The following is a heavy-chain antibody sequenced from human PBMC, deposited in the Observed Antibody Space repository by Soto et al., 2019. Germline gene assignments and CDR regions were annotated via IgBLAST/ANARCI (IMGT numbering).Heavy chain of an antibody. Sequence: SETLSLTCTVSGGSISSYYWSWIRQPPGKGLEWIGYIYYSGSTNYNPSLKSRVTISVDTSKNQFSLKLSSVTAADTAVYYCERETTVTLFDYWGQGTLVTVSS. V-gene: IGHV4-59*01. CDR3: ERETTVTLFDY. CDR1: GGSISSYY. J-gene: IGHJ4*02. CDR2: IYYSGST. D-gene: IGHD4-17*01.